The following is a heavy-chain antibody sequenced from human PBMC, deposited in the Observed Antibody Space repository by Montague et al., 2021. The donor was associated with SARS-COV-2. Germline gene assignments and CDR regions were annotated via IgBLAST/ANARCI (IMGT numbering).Heavy chain of an antibody. CDR3: ARVRVGATDYNYYYGLDV. Sequence: SLRPSCPASGFTFSSYAMHWVRQAPGKGLEWVAVISYDGDNKHYADSVKGRVTIPRDNSKNTLYLQMNSLRADDTAVYYCARVRVGATDYNYYYGLDVWGQGTTVTVSS. CDR1: GFTFSSYA. J-gene: IGHJ6*02. V-gene: IGHV3-30-3*01. CDR2: ISYDGDNK. D-gene: IGHD1-26*01.